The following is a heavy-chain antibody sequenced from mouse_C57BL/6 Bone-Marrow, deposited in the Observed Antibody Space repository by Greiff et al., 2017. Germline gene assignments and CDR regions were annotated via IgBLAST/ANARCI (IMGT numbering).Heavy chain of an antibody. CDR1: GFNIKNTY. CDR2: IDPANGNT. D-gene: IGHD1-1*01. Sequence: EVQLQESVAELVRPGASVKLSCTASGFNIKNTYMHWVKQRPEQGLEWLGRIDPANGNTKYAPKFPGQATITADTSSNTAYHQLSSLTSEDTSIYFFALIFYYGSSYGNYARDYWGQGTSVTVSS. CDR3: ALIFYYGSSYGNYARDY. J-gene: IGHJ4*01. V-gene: IGHV14-3*01.